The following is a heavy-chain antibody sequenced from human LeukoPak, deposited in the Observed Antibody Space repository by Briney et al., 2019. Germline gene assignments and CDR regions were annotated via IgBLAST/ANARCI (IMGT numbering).Heavy chain of an antibody. CDR1: GGSFSGYY. Sequence: NPSETLSLTCAVYGGSFSGYYWSWIRQPPGKGLEWIGSIYYHENTYYNSSLKSRVTISVDTSKNQFSLKLNSVTAADTAVYFCARRAYSAAYWKHFDYWGQGTLVTVSS. D-gene: IGHD1-1*01. CDR3: ARRAYSAAYWKHFDY. J-gene: IGHJ4*02. V-gene: IGHV4-34*01. CDR2: IYYHENT.